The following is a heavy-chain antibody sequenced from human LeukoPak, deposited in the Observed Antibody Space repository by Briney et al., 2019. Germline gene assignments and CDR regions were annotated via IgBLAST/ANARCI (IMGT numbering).Heavy chain of an antibody. D-gene: IGHD4-23*01. V-gene: IGHV3-30*18. CDR1: GFTFSSYG. CDR3: AKGILPGGNSPFDY. Sequence: GGSLRLSCAASGFTFSSYGMHWVRQAPGKGLEWVAVISYDGSNKYYADSVKGRFTISRDNSKNTLYLQMNSLRAEDTAVYYCAKGILPGGNSPFDYWGQGTLVTVSS. J-gene: IGHJ4*02. CDR2: ISYDGSNK.